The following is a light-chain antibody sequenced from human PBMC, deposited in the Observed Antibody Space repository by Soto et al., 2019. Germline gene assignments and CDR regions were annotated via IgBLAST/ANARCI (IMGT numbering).Light chain of an antibody. CDR2: AAS. CDR3: QQYNNWPWT. Sequence: EIVMTQSPATLSVSPGERSTLSCMASQSVSSKLAWYQQKPGQAPRLLIYAASTRATGIPARFSGSGSGTEFTLTISSLQSEDFAVYYCQQYNNWPWTFGQGTKVDIK. J-gene: IGKJ1*01. CDR1: QSVSSK. V-gene: IGKV3-15*01.